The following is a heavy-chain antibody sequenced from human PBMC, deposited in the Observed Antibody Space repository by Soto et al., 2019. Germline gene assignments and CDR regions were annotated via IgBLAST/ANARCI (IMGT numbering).Heavy chain of an antibody. Sequence: SETLSLTCPVSGGSISSNYWTWIRQPPGKGLEWIGYVYNSGSTNYNPSLKSRVTISEDTSKSQFSLKVNSMTAAGTAVYYCARYRREAVAGYTLDNWGQGILVTVSS. V-gene: IGHV4-59*01. CDR2: VYNSGST. J-gene: IGHJ4*02. CDR3: ARYRREAVAGYTLDN. CDR1: GGSISSNY. D-gene: IGHD6-13*01.